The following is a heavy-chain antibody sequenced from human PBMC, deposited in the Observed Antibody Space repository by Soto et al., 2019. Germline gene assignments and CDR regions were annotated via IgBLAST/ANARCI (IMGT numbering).Heavy chain of an antibody. CDR2: VNPSGGHT. V-gene: IGHV1-46*01. D-gene: IGHD2-21*02. J-gene: IGHJ4*02. CDR3: ARGGHVVVVTAALDY. Sequence: QVQLVQSGAEVKKPGASVKVSCKASGDTFTDYYIHLVRQAPGQGLEWMGTVNPSGGHTTYAQHFLGRMTMTRDTSTSTPYMELTSLTSEDTAVYYCARGGHVVVVTAALDYWGQGTLVTVSS. CDR1: GDTFTDYY.